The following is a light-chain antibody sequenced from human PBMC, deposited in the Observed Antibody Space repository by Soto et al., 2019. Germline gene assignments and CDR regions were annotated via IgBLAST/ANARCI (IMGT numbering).Light chain of an antibody. J-gene: IGLJ3*02. Sequence: QSALTQPPSASGSPGQSVTISCTGTSSDVGAYNYVSWYQQYPGKAPKLMIYEVSKRPSGVPDRFSGSKSGKTASLIVSGLQPEDEADYYCTSYAGSNIWVFGGGTKLTVL. CDR2: EVS. CDR1: SSDVGAYNY. V-gene: IGLV2-8*01. CDR3: TSYAGSNIWV.